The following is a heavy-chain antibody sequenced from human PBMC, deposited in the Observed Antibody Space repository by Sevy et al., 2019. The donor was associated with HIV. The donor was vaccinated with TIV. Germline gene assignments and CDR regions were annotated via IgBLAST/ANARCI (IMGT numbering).Heavy chain of an antibody. V-gene: IGHV3-15*01. J-gene: IGHJ6*02. CDR2: IKSEFDGGAI. CDR3: ITDAAYRCYDEKVMNYYFYGMDV. Sequence: GGSLRLSCTASGFTFSSAWMSWVRQAPGKGLEWVGRIKSEFDGGAIDYAAPVKGRFTISGEDSKNTVYLQENSLKTVYSDVYYFITDAAYRCYDEKVMNYYFYGMDVWGQGTTVTVSS. D-gene: IGHD3-22*01. CDR1: GFTFSSAW.